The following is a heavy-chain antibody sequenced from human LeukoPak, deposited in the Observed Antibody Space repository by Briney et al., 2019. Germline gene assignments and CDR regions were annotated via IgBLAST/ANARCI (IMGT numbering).Heavy chain of an antibody. CDR1: GFTFSDYY. V-gene: IGHV3-11*01. CDR2: ISSSGSTI. J-gene: IGHJ3*02. D-gene: IGHD3-3*01. Sequence: PGGSLRLSCAASGFTFSDYYMSWIRQAPGKGLEWVSYISSSGSTIYYADSVKGRFTISRDNAKNSLYLQMNSLRAEDTAVYYCARGGRVLRFLEWLSGGAFDIWGQGTMVTASS. CDR3: ARGGRVLRFLEWLSGGAFDI.